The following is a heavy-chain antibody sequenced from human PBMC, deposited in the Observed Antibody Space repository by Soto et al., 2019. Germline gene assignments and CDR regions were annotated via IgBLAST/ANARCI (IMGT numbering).Heavy chain of an antibody. CDR3: ARDSPIGSTYSGYDAIDS. J-gene: IGHJ4*02. D-gene: IGHD5-12*01. V-gene: IGHV1-69*04. CDR2: TIPILDVA. Sequence: GASVKVDCKGSGGTFSASTCTWVRQAPGQGLEWMGRTIPILDVADYAQDFQGRVTITADKSTSTAYMELTSLTSKDTAVYYCARDSPIGSTYSGYDAIDSWGQGTLVTSPQ. CDR1: GGTFSAST.